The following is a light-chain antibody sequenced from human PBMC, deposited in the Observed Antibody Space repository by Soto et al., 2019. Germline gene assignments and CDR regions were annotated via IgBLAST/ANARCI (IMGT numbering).Light chain of an antibody. CDR1: QSVSSSY. V-gene: IGKV3-20*01. CDR3: QQYGSSGT. CDR2: GAS. Sequence: EIVLTQSPCTVSLSPGERATLSCRASQSVSSSYLDWYQQKPGQAPRLLMYGASNRATGIPDRFSGSGSGTDFTLTISRLEPEDFAVYYCQQYGSSGTFGQGTKVDIK. J-gene: IGKJ1*01.